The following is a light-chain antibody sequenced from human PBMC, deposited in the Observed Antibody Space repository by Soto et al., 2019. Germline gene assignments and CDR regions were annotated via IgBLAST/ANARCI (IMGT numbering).Light chain of an antibody. CDR3: QQYNSYSRT. J-gene: IGKJ1*01. CDR2: KAS. CDR1: QSISSW. V-gene: IGKV1-5*03. Sequence: DIQMTQSPSTLSASVGDRVTITCWASQSISSWLAWYQQKPGKAPKLLIYKASSLKSGVPSRFSGSGSGTEFTLTISSLQPDDFATYYCQQYNSYSRTFGQGTKVEIK.